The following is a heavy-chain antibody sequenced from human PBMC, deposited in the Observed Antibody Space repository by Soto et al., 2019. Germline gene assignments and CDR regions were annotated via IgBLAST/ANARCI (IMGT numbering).Heavy chain of an antibody. Sequence: HGGSMRLSCTASGLTLGDYAMSWFRQAPGKGLEWVGFIRSKAYGGTTEYAASVKGRFTISRDDSKSIAYLQMNSLKTEDTAVYYCTRDSGYDYLHYYYYYMDVWGKGTTVTVSS. D-gene: IGHD5-12*01. J-gene: IGHJ6*03. CDR3: TRDSGYDYLHYYYYYMDV. V-gene: IGHV3-49*03. CDR2: IRSKAYGGTT. CDR1: GLTLGDYA.